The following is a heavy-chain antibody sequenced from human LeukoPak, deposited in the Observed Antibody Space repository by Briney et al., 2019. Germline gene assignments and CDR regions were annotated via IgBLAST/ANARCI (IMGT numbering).Heavy chain of an antibody. CDR1: GFTFSSYW. J-gene: IGHJ4*02. V-gene: IGHV3-74*01. CDR3: ARCGSGYCPF. CDR2: INNGGSST. Sequence: GGSLRLSCAASGFTFSSYWMHWVRQAPGKGLVWVSRINNGGSSTDYADSVKGRFTVSRDNAKNTLYLQMNSLRAEDTAVYYCARCGSGYCPFWGQGTLVTVSS. D-gene: IGHD3-22*01.